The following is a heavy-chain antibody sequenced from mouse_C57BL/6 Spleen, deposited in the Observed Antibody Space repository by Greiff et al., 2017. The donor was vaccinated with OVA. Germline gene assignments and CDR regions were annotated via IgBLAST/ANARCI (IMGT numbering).Heavy chain of an antibody. CDR3: AINDYDGPGFAY. CDR1: GYTFTSYW. D-gene: IGHD2-4*01. CDR2: IHPSDSDT. V-gene: IGHV1-74*01. Sequence: QVQLKQPGAELVKPGASVKVSCKASGYTFTSYWMHWVKQRPGQGLEWIGRIHPSDSDTNYNQKFKGKATLTVDKSSSTAYMQLSSLTSEDSAVYYCAINDYDGPGFAYWGQGTLVTVSA. J-gene: IGHJ3*01.